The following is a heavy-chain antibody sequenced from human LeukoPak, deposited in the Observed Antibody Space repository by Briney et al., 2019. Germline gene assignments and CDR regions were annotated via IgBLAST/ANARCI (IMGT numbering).Heavy chain of an antibody. D-gene: IGHD5-24*01. CDR3: ARHRRWLQPRWFDP. J-gene: IGHJ5*02. Sequence: SETLSLTCTVSGGSISSYYWSWIRQPSGKGLEWIGYIYYSGSTNYNPSLKSRVAISVDTSKNQFSLKLSSVTAADTAVYYCARHRRWLQPRWFDPWGQGTLVTVSS. V-gene: IGHV4-59*01. CDR1: GGSISSYY. CDR2: IYYSGST.